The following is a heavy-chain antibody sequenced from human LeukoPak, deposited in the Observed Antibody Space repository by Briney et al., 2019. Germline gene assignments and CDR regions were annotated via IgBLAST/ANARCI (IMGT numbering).Heavy chain of an antibody. CDR1: GYTFTSYG. CDR2: ISAYNGNT. V-gene: IGHV1-18*01. D-gene: IGHD2-21*02. J-gene: IGHJ5*02. Sequence: ASVKVSCKASGYTFTSYGIIWVRQAPGQGLEWMGWISAYNGNTNYAQKLQGRVTMTTDMSTRTVYMELSSLESEDTAVYYCARRDCVGDCYSNWFDPWGQGTLVTVSS. CDR3: ARRDCVGDCYSNWFDP.